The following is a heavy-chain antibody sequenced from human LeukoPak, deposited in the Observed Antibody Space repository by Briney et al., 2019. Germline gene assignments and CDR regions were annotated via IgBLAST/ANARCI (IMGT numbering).Heavy chain of an antibody. CDR1: GFTFSSHS. CDR3: ARGGGGDYFDY. J-gene: IGHJ4*02. Sequence: GGSLRLSCAASGFTFSSHSMHWVRQAPGEGLEWVAVISYDGSNKYYADSVKGRFTSSRDNSKNTLYLQMNSLRAEDTAVYYCARGGGGDYFDYWGQGTLVTVSS. D-gene: IGHD3-10*01. CDR2: ISYDGSNK. V-gene: IGHV3-30-3*01.